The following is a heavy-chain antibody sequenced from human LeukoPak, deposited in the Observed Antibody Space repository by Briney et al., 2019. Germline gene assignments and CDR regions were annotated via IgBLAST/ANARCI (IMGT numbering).Heavy chain of an antibody. D-gene: IGHD3-10*01. CDR3: ARGVYYGSGSWGFYYYYYMDV. CDR1: VGSISSYY. Sequence: PSETLSLTCTVSVGSISSYYWSWIRPPPGKGLAGIGYIYYSGSTNYNPSLKSRVTISVGTSKNQFSLKLSSVTAADTAVYYCARGVYYGSGSWGFYYYYYMDVWGKGTTVTISS. V-gene: IGHV4-59*01. J-gene: IGHJ6*03. CDR2: IYYSGST.